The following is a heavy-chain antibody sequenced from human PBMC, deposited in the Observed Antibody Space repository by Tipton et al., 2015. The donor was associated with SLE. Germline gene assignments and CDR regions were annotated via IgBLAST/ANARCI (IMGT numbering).Heavy chain of an antibody. J-gene: IGHJ3*02. D-gene: IGHD3-10*01. V-gene: IGHV4-4*08. CDR2: IYTSGST. Sequence: TLSLTCTVSGDAITNSYWSWIRQPVGKGLEWIGYIYTSGSTYYNPSLKSRVTISVDTSKNQFSLKLTSVTAADTAVYYCARNPITMVRGVIPGAFDIWGQGTMVTVSS. CDR3: ARNPITMVRGVIPGAFDI. CDR1: GDAITNSY.